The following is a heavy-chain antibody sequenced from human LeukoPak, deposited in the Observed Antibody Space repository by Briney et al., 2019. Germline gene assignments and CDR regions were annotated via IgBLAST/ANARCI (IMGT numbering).Heavy chain of an antibody. J-gene: IGHJ4*02. CDR1: GFTFSDYY. Sequence: GGSLRLSCAASGFTFSDYYISWIRQAPGKGLEWVSYISSSGSTIYYADSVKGRFTISRDNAKNSLYLQMNSLRAEDTAVYYCARTNSYYYDSSGLAHWGQGTLVTVSS. CDR3: ARTNSYYYDSSGLAH. CDR2: ISSSGSTI. D-gene: IGHD3-22*01. V-gene: IGHV3-11*01.